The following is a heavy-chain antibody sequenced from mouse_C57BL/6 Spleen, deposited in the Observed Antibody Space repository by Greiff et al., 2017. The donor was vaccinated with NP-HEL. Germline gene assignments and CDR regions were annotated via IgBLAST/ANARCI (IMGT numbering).Heavy chain of an antibody. J-gene: IGHJ1*03. CDR3: ARSPGSSYGYFDV. CDR2: LSYSGST. V-gene: IGHV3-8*01. CDR1: GSSITSDY. Sequence: EVKLMESGPGLAKPSQTLSLTCSVTGSSITSDYWNWIRKFPGNKLEYMGYLSYSGSTYYNPSLKSRISITRDTSKNQYYLQLNSVTTEDTATYYCARSPGSSYGYFDVWGTGTTVTVSS. D-gene: IGHD1-1*01.